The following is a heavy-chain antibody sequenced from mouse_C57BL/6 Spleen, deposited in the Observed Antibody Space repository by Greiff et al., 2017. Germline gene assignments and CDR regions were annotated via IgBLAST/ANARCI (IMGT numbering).Heavy chain of an antibody. D-gene: IGHD1-1*01. CDR1: GYTFTSYW. J-gene: IGHJ3*01. Sequence: QVQLQQPGTELVKPGASVKLSCKASGYTFTSYWMHWVKQRPGQGLEWIGNINSSNGGTTYNEKLKIKATLTVDKSSSTAYMQLSSLTSEDSAVYYCARDYYGSSLWFAYWGQGTLVTVSA. CDR2: INSSNGGT. CDR3: ARDYYGSSLWFAY. V-gene: IGHV1-53*01.